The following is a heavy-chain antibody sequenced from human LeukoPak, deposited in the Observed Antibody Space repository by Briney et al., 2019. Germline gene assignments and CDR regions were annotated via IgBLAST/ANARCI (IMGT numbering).Heavy chain of an antibody. Sequence: SETLSLTCTVSGGSISSYYWSWIRQPPGKGLQWIGYIYTSGSTNYNTSPKSRVTISVDTSKNQFSLKLSSVIAADTAVYYCARRRWGVYYFDYWGQGTLVTVSS. CDR3: ARRRWGVYYFDY. D-gene: IGHD3-10*01. V-gene: IGHV4-4*09. CDR2: IYTSGST. J-gene: IGHJ4*02. CDR1: GGSISSYY.